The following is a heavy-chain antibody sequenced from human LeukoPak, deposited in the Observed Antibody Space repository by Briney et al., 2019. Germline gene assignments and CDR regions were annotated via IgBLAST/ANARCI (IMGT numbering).Heavy chain of an antibody. CDR3: ARGYCSGGNCYKSYFDY. D-gene: IGHD2-15*01. J-gene: IGHJ4*02. CDR2: ISSDGSNT. CDR1: GFTFTHYD. V-gene: IGHV3-30*03. Sequence: PGGSLRLSCAASGFTFTHYDMHWVRQSPGKGLEWVAFISSDGSNTDYIDSVKGRFTISRDNSKNTQYLQMNSLRPEDTAVYYCARGYCSGGNCYKSYFDYWGQGTLVTVSS.